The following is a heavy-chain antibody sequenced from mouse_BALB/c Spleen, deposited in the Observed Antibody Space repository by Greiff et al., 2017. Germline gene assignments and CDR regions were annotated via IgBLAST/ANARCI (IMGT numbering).Heavy chain of an antibody. CDR1: GFNIKDYY. CDR3: ARSDYYFDY. Sequence: VQLQQSGAELVRPGALVKLSCKASGFNIKDYYMHWVKQRPEQGLEWIGWIDPENGNTIYDPKFQGKASITADTSSNTAYLQLSSLTSEDTAVYYCARSDYYFDYWGQGTTRTVSS. J-gene: IGHJ2*01. D-gene: IGHD2-13*01. CDR2: IDPENGNT. V-gene: IGHV14-1*02.